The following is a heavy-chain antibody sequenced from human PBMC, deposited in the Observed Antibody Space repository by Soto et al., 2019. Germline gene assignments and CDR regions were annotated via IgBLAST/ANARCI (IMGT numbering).Heavy chain of an antibody. Sequence: PVKLSCKTSGGTFRSYAISWVRQAPGQGLEWMGGIIPIFGTANYAQKFQGRVTITADESTSTAYMELSSLRSEDTAVYYCARDVGPVTGTTLSSSFDPWGQGTLVTVSS. CDR3: ARDVGPVTGTTLSSSFDP. CDR1: GGTFRSYA. J-gene: IGHJ5*02. CDR2: IIPIFGTA. V-gene: IGHV1-69*01. D-gene: IGHD1-7*01.